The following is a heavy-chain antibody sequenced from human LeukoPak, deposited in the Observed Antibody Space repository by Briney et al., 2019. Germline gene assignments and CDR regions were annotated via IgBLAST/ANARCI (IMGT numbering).Heavy chain of an antibody. CDR2: ISYDGSNK. Sequence: GRSLRLSCAASGFTFSSYGMHWVRQAPGKGLEWVAVISYDGSNKYYADSVKGRFTISRDNSKNMLYLQMNSLRAEDTAVYYCAIQAGDFDYWGQGTLVTVSS. CDR3: AIQAGDFDY. CDR1: GFTFSSYG. D-gene: IGHD4-17*01. J-gene: IGHJ4*02. V-gene: IGHV3-30*03.